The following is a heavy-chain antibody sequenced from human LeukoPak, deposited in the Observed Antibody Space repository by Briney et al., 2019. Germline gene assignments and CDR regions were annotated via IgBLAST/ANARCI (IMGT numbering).Heavy chain of an antibody. CDR1: GGSFSGYY. Sequence: SETLSLTCAVYGGSFSGYYWSWIRQPPGKGLEWIGEINHSGSTNYNPSLKSRVTISVDTSKNQFSLKLSSVTAADTAVYYCASDSRSYGFDYWGQGTLVTVSS. J-gene: IGHJ4*02. CDR3: ASDSRSYGFDY. D-gene: IGHD1-26*01. V-gene: IGHV4-34*01. CDR2: INHSGST.